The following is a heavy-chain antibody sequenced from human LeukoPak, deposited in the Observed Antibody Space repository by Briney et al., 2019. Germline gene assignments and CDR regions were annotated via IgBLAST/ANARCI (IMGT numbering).Heavy chain of an antibody. D-gene: IGHD5-18*01. V-gene: IGHV1-24*01. J-gene: IGHJ4*02. Sequence: ASVKVSCKVSGYTLTELSMHWVRQAPGKGLEWMGGFDPEDGETIYAQKFQGRVTMTEDTSTDTAYMELSSLRSEDTAVYYCAPVLIGGKPRIQLWTTQFDYWGQGTLVTVSS. CDR2: FDPEDGET. CDR3: APVLIGGKPRIQLWTTQFDY. CDR1: GYTLTELS.